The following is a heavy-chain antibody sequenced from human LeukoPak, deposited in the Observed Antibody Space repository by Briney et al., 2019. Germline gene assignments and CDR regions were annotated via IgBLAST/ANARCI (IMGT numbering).Heavy chain of an antibody. CDR2: IYYSGST. CDR3: AREGDKYANWFDT. J-gene: IGHJ5*02. Sequence: PSETLSLTCTVSGGSISSYYWSWIRQPPGKGLEWIGYIYYSGSTNYNPSLKSRVTISVDTSKNQFSLNLSSVTAADTAVYYCAREGDKYANWFDTWGQGTLVTVSS. D-gene: IGHD2-8*01. CDR1: GGSISSYY. V-gene: IGHV4-59*01.